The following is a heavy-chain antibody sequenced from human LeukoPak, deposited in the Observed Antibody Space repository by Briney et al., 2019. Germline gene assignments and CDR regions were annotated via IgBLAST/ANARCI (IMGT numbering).Heavy chain of an antibody. Sequence: PGGSLRLSCAASGFTFSSYWMSWVRQAPGKGLEWVANIKQDGSEKYYVDSVKGRFTISRDNAKNSLYLQMNSLRAEDTAVYYYARDRAWWYFAFYDYWGQGTLVTVSS. D-gene: IGHD2-15*01. J-gene: IGHJ4*02. CDR2: IKQDGSEK. V-gene: IGHV3-7*01. CDR1: GFTFSSYW. CDR3: ARDRAWWYFAFYDY.